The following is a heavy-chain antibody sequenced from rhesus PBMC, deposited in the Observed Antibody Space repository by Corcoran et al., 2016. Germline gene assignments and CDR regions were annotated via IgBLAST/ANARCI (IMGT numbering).Heavy chain of an antibody. CDR3: AKVVVSYWYFDL. J-gene: IGHJ2*01. D-gene: IGHD2-39*02. Sequence: EVQLVQSGPEVKRPGESLKISCKTSGYSFTSYWITWLLTMPGKGLEWMGAIDPSDPDTRYSPSFQGQVTISADKSISTTYLQWSSLKASDSATYYCAKVVVSYWYFDLWGPGTPITISS. V-gene: IGHV5-2*01. CDR1: GYSFTSYW. CDR2: IDPSDPDT.